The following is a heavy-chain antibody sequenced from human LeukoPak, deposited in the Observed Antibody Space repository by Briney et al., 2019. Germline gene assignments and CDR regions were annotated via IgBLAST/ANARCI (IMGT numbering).Heavy chain of an antibody. CDR2: IYSGGAT. J-gene: IGHJ4*02. CDR1: GFTVSSNY. V-gene: IGHV3-53*01. Sequence: PGGSLRLSCAASGFTVSSNYMSWVRQAPGKGLEWVSVIYSGGATSYADSVKGRFTISRDNSKNTLYLQMNILRAEDTAVYYCANIPGYYDSSGYQRSSYWGQGTLVTVSS. D-gene: IGHD3-22*01. CDR3: ANIPGYYDSSGYQRSSY.